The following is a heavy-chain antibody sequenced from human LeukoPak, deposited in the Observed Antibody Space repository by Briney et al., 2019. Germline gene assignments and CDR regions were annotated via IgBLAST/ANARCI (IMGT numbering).Heavy chain of an antibody. J-gene: IGHJ4*02. CDR2: INHSGST. D-gene: IGHD4-17*01. Sequence: SETLSLTCAVYGGSFSGYYWSWIRQPPGKGLEWIGEINHSGSTNYNPSLKSRVTISVDTSKNQFSLKLSSVTAADTAVYYCARSGETYRDFDYWGQGTQVTVSS. CDR1: GGSFSGYY. CDR3: ARSGETYRDFDY. V-gene: IGHV4-34*01.